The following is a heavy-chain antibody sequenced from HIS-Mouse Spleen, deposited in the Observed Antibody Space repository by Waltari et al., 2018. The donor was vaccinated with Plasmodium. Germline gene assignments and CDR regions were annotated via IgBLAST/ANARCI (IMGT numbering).Heavy chain of an antibody. V-gene: IGHV3-7*01. CDR3: ASSWYWYFDL. CDR1: GFTFSSYW. D-gene: IGHD6-13*01. CDR2: IKQDGSEK. J-gene: IGHJ2*01. Sequence: EVQLVESGGGLVQPGGSLRLSCAASGFTFSSYWMSWVRQAPGKGREGAANIKQDGSEKYYVESVKGRFTISRDNAKNSLYLQMNSLRAEDTAVYYCASSWYWYFDLWGRGTLVTVSS.